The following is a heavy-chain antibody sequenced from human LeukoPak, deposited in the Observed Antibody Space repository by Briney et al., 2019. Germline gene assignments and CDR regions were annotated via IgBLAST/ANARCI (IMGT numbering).Heavy chain of an antibody. Sequence: ASVKVSCKASGYTFTSYAMNWVRQAPGHGLEWMGWINTNTGNPTYAQGFTGRFVFSLDTSVSTAYLQISSLKAEDTAVYYCARDLPIVVVVAAYYGMDVWGQGTTVTVSS. CDR2: INTNTGNP. CDR1: GYTFTSYA. CDR3: ARDLPIVVVVAAYYGMDV. D-gene: IGHD2-15*01. V-gene: IGHV7-4-1*02. J-gene: IGHJ6*02.